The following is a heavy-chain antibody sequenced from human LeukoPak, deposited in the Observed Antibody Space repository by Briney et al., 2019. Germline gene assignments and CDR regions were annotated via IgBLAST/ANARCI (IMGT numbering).Heavy chain of an antibody. CDR1: GYTFTTFD. CDR2: MNPNSGNT. CDR3: ARGPNKSDGGNSGSAWFDP. D-gene: IGHD4-23*01. V-gene: IGHV1-8*01. Sequence: ASVRVSCKASGYTFTTFDIDWVRQATGQGVEWMGWMNPNSGNTGYAQKFQGRVTMTRNTSISTAYMEVSSLRSEDTAVYYCARGPNKSDGGNSGSAWFDPWGQGTLVTVSS. J-gene: IGHJ5*02.